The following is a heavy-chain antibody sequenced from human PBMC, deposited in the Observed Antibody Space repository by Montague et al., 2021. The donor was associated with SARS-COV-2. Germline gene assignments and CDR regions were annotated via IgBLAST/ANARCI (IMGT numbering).Heavy chain of an antibody. D-gene: IGHD6-19*01. CDR2: IYGGGTT. CDR1: GFTVSSNY. CDR3: ARGSGWFLEEHYFDY. V-gene: IGHV3-53*01. J-gene: IGHJ4*02. Sequence: SLRLSCSASGFTVSSNYMTWVRQAPGKGLEWVSVIYGGGTTSYADSVKGRFTISRDNSKNTLNLQMNSLRAEDTAAYYCARGSGWFLEEHYFDYWGQGTLVTVSS.